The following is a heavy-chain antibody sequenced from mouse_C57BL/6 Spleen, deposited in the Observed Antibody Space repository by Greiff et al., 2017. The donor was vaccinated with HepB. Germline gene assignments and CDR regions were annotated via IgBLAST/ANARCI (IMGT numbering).Heavy chain of an antibody. CDR3: AKKGYGSGYFDV. J-gene: IGHJ1*03. CDR1: GFSLTSYG. CDR2: IWRGGST. Sequence: VQLQQSGPVLVQPSQSLSITCTVSGFSLTSYGVHWVRQSPGKGLEWLGVIWRGGSTDYNAAFMSRLSITKDNSNSQVFFKMNSLQADDTAIYYCAKKGYGSGYFDVWGTGTTVTVSS. D-gene: IGHD1-1*01. V-gene: IGHV2-5*01.